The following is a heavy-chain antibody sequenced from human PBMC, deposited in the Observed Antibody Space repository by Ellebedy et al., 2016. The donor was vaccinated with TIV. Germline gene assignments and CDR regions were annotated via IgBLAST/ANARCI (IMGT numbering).Heavy chain of an antibody. J-gene: IGHJ4*02. Sequence: GESLKISXVASGFSFSSYWMHWVRQAPGKGLVWVSRIKSDESIIEYADSVKGRFTISRDNAKNTLYLEMNSLRVEDTAVYYCTRDPVFYPRVVFDRWGQGTLVAVSS. V-gene: IGHV3-74*01. CDR1: GFSFSSYW. CDR2: IKSDESII. CDR3: TRDPVFYPRVVFDR. D-gene: IGHD2/OR15-2a*01.